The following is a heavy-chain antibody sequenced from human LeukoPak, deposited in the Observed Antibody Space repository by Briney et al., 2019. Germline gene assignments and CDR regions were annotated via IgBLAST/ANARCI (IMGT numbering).Heavy chain of an antibody. V-gene: IGHV3-30*02. CDR2: IRYDGSNK. CDR1: GFTFSSYG. Sequence: PGGSLRLSCAASGFTFSSYGMHWVRQAPGKGLEWVAFIRYDGSNKYYADSAKGRFTISRDNSKNTLYLQMNSLRAEDTAVYYCASLRDGYNDLDYWGQGTLVTVSS. J-gene: IGHJ4*02. D-gene: IGHD5-24*01. CDR3: ASLRDGYNDLDY.